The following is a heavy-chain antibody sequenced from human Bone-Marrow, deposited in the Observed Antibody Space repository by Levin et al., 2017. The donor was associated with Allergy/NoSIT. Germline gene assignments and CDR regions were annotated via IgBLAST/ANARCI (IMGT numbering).Heavy chain of an antibody. J-gene: IGHJ5*02. CDR1: GFTFSSYS. Sequence: LSLTCAASGFTFSSYSMNWVRQAPGKGLEWVSYISSSSSTIYYADSVKGRFTISRDNAKNSLYLQMNSLRAEDTAVYYCASTSERQWLVRGWFDPWGQGTLVTVSS. V-gene: IGHV3-48*01. D-gene: IGHD6-19*01. CDR3: ASTSERQWLVRGWFDP. CDR2: ISSSSSTI.